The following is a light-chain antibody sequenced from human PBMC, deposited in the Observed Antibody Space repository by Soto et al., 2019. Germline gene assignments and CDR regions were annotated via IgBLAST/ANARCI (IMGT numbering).Light chain of an antibody. CDR3: KQYHYLWT. CDR1: QSISSA. V-gene: IGKV1-5*03. J-gene: IGKJ1*01. Sequence: DTQMTQSPSTLSASVGDRVTITCPASQSISSALAWYQQKPGKAPKVLIYEASSLQSGVPSRFSGSGSGTKFTLTISSLQPDDFATYYCKQYHYLWTFGQGTKVDIK. CDR2: EAS.